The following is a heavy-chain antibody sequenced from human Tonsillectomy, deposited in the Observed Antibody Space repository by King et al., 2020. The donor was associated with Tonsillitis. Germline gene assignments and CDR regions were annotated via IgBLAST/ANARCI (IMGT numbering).Heavy chain of an antibody. Sequence: VQLVESGGGVVQPGRSLRLSCAASGFTFSSYGMHRVRQAPGKGLEWVAVISYDGSNKYYADSVKGRFTISRDNSKNTLYLQMNSLRAEDTAVYYCAKDQRDYAIDYWGQGTLVTVSS. V-gene: IGHV3-30*18. J-gene: IGHJ4*02. CDR1: GFTFSSYG. D-gene: IGHD4-17*01. CDR2: ISYDGSNK. CDR3: AKDQRDYAIDY.